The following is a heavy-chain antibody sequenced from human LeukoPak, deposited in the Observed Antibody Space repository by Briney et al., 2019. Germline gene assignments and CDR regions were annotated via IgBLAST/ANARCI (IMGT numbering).Heavy chain of an antibody. CDR3: ARDREEDEWEPYGDAFDI. CDR1: GFTFNKYA. CDR2: ITGGRSK. V-gene: IGHV3-23*01. Sequence: LPGGSLRLSCAASGFTFNKYAMNWVRQAPGRGLEWVSGITGGRSKYYADSVKGRFTISRDDSKNTMSLEMNSLRAEDTAVYYCARDREEDEWEPYGDAFDIWGQGTMVTVSS. J-gene: IGHJ3*02. D-gene: IGHD1-26*01.